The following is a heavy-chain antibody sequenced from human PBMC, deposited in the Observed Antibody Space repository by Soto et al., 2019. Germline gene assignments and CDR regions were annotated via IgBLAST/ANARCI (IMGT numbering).Heavy chain of an antibody. D-gene: IGHD4-17*01. V-gene: IGHV3-73*01. CDR3: TRPLVTTLWNNYYYYGMDV. CDR1: GFTFSGSA. Sequence: LRLSCAASGFTFSGSAMHWVRQASGKGLKWVGRIRSKANSYATAYAASVKGRFTISRDDSKNTAYLQMNSLKTEDTAVYYCTRPLVTTLWNNYYYYGMDVWGQGTTVTVSS. CDR2: IRSKANSYAT. J-gene: IGHJ6*02.